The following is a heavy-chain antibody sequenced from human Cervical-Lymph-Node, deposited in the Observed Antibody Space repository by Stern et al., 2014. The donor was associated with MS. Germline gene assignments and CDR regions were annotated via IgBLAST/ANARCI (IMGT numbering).Heavy chain of an antibody. V-gene: IGHV3-11*01. CDR3: ARSPYGDYLNDY. CDR2: ISSSGGTI. D-gene: IGHD4-17*01. CDR1: GFTFSDYY. Sequence: VQLVQSGGGLVKPGGSLRLSCAASGFTFSDYYMGWIRQPPGKGLEWVSYISSSGGTIYYADSVKGRFTISRDNAKNSLFLLMNSLRGEDTAVYYCARSPYGDYLNDYCGQGTLVTVSS. J-gene: IGHJ4*02.